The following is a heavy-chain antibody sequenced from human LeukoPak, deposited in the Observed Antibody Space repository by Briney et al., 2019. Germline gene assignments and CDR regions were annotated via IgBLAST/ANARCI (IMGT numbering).Heavy chain of an antibody. Sequence: AASVKVSCKASGYTFTGYYMHWVRQAPGQGLEWMGWINPNSGGTNYAQKFQGWVTMTRDTSISTAYMELSRLRSDDTAVYYCARDRGYSGYERGDAFDIWGQGTMVTVSS. CDR3: ARDRGYSGYERGDAFDI. J-gene: IGHJ3*02. CDR2: INPNSGGT. D-gene: IGHD5-12*01. V-gene: IGHV1-2*04. CDR1: GYTFTGYY.